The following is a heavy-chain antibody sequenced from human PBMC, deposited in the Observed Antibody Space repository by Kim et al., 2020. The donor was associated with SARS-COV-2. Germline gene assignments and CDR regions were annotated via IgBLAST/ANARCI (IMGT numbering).Heavy chain of an antibody. Sequence: SETLSLTCTVSGGSISSYYWSWIRQPAGKGLEWIGRIYTSGSTNYNPSLKSRVTMSVDTSKNQFSLKLSSVTAADTAVYYCARDAMYYDFWSGYYPFDYWGQGTLVTVSS. V-gene: IGHV4-4*07. CDR3: ARDAMYYDFWSGYYPFDY. CDR2: IYTSGST. D-gene: IGHD3-3*01. CDR1: GGSISSYY. J-gene: IGHJ4*02.